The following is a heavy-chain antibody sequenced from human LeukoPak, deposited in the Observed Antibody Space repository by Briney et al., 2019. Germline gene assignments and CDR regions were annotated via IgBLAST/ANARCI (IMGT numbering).Heavy chain of an antibody. V-gene: IGHV4-59*01. CDR1: GGSISSYY. CDR2: IYYSGST. CDR3: ATGGNGGYFQH. Sequence: PSETLSLTCTVSGGSISSYYWSWIRQPPGKGLEWIGYIYYSGSTNYNPSLKSRVTISVDTSKNQFSLKLSSVTAADTAVYYCATGGNGGYFQHWGQGTLVTVSS. J-gene: IGHJ1*01. D-gene: IGHD4-23*01.